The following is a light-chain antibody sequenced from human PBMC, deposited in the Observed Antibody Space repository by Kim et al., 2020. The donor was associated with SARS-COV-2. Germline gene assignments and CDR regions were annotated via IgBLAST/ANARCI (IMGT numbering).Light chain of an antibody. J-gene: IGKJ2*01. CDR2: LGS. V-gene: IGKV2-28*01. CDR3: MQALQTPYT. CDR1: QSLLHIDGYNY. Sequence: EPASISCRSSQSLLHIDGYNYLDWYLQKPGQSPQLLIYLGSNRASGVPDRFSGSGSGTDFTLKINRVEAEDVGVYYCMQALQTPYTFGQGTKLEI.